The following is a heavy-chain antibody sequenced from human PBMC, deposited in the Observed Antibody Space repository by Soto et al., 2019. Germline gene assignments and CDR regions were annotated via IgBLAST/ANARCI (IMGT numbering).Heavy chain of an antibody. J-gene: IGHJ4*02. V-gene: IGHV2-5*02. CDR2: IYWDDDQ. CDR3: ARISNYYDTLTDGAYQFDL. Sequence: QITLKESGPTLVKPTQTLTLTCTFSGFSLSTSGVGVGWIRPPPGKALEWLALIYWDDDQRYSPSLKSRLTITKDASKNSVVITLTNKVPVDTATYYCARISNYYDTLTDGAYQFDLWSEVSLVTVTS. D-gene: IGHD3-9*01. CDR1: GFSLSTSGVG.